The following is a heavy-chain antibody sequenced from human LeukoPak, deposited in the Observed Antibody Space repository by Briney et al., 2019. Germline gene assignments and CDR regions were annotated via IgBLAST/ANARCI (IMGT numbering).Heavy chain of an antibody. CDR2: IDPRDSYT. V-gene: IGHV5-10-1*01. Sequence: GESLKISCQGCGYSFTNFWINWVRQMPGKGLEWVGKIDPRDSYTKYSPSFEGHVSISADKSIDTVYLQWRSLESSDTAIYYCTRTSDHDYWGPGTLVVVSS. D-gene: IGHD2-2*01. CDR1: GYSFTNFW. J-gene: IGHJ4*02. CDR3: TRTSDHDY.